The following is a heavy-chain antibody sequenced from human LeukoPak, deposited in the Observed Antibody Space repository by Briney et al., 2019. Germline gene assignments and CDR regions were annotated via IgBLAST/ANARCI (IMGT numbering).Heavy chain of an antibody. CDR2: IYHSGST. Sequence: PSETLSLTCTVSGGSISSGGYYWSWIRQPPGKGLEWIGYIYHSGSTYYNPSLKSRVTISVDTSKNQFSLKLSSVTAANTAVYYCARDWGAYVFDYWGQGTLVTVSS. CDR1: GGSISSGGYY. D-gene: IGHD3-10*02. CDR3: ARDWGAYVFDY. V-gene: IGHV4-30-2*01. J-gene: IGHJ4*02.